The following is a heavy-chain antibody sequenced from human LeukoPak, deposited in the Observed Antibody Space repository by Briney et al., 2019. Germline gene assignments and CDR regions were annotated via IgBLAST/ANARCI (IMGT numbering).Heavy chain of an antibody. CDR1: GGSISSGTYY. V-gene: IGHV4-39*07. CDR2: IYDTGST. CDR3: AGALVGGAFDL. J-gene: IGHJ3*01. Sequence: SETLSLTCTVSGGSISSGTYYWAWIRQPPGEGLEWIGNIYDTGSTSSNPSLKSRVTMSRDTPKNQFSLKVTSVTAADTAVYYCAGALVGGAFDLWGQGTMVTVSS. D-gene: IGHD3-16*01.